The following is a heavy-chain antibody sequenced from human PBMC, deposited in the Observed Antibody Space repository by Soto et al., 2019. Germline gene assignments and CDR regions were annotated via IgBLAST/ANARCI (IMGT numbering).Heavy chain of an antibody. CDR2: INPNSGGT. CDR1: VFTFTIHW. CDR3: ARDRDRITYYSDSSGPRDRNGMDV. Sequence: ASVKVSCKASVFTFTIHWMHWVRQAPGQGLEWMGWINPNSGGTNYAQKFQGWVTMTRDTSISTAYMELSRLRSDDTAVYYCARDRDRITYYSDSSGPRDRNGMDVWGQGPTVTVSS. D-gene: IGHD3-22*01. V-gene: IGHV1-2*04. J-gene: IGHJ6*02.